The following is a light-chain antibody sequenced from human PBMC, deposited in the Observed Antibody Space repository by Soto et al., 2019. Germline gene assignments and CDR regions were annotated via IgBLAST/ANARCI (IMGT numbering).Light chain of an antibody. CDR2: DVS. J-gene: IGLJ1*01. CDR3: SSNTSRTTHV. V-gene: IGLV2-14*01. Sequence: QSALTQPASVSGSPGQSITISCTGTSSDVGGYNYVSWYQQHPGKAPKLMIYDVSNRPSGVSNRFSGSKSGNTASLTISGLQAEDEADKDSSSNTSRTTHVFRTGTKVTVL. CDR1: SSDVGGYNY.